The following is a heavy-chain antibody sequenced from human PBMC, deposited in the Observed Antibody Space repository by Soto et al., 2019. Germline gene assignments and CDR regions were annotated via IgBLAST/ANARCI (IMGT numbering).Heavy chain of an antibody. CDR3: AKGCGSHGYDPFDI. J-gene: IGHJ3*02. Sequence: ASVKVSCKASGYTFTNYDITWVRQATGQGLEWMGWMNPNSGSAGSTQKFQGRVSMTRNTSTSTAYMDLSSLRSDDTAVYYCAKGCGSHGYDPFDIWGQGTMVTVSS. CDR2: MNPNSGSA. D-gene: IGHD5-12*01. V-gene: IGHV1-8*01. CDR1: GYTFTNYD.